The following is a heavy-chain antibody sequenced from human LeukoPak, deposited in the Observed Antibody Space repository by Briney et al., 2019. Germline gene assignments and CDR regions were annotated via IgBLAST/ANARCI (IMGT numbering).Heavy chain of an antibody. CDR3: ARLRDYYYNYMDV. V-gene: IGHV4-39*01. CDR2: IYYSGST. J-gene: IGHJ6*03. CDR1: GGSISSSSYY. Sequence: SETLSLTCTVSGGSISSSSYYWGWIRQPPGKGLEGIGSIYYSGSTYYNPSLKSRVTISVATSKIQISLKLNSVTAADTAVYYCARLRDYYYNYMDVWGKGTTVTISS.